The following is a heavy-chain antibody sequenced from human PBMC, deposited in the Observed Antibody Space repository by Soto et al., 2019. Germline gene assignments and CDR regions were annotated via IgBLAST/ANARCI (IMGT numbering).Heavy chain of an antibody. V-gene: IGHV1-2*02. J-gene: IGHJ3*01. D-gene: IGHD1-1*01. CDR2: INPNSGGT. CDR1: GYTFTGYY. Sequence: ASVKVSCKASGYTFTGYYMHWARQAPGQGLAWMGWINPNSGGTNYAQKFQGRVTMTRDTSISTAYMELSRLRSDDTAVYYCARDIGRRDGYQLDWGQGTMVTVSS. CDR3: ARDIGRRDGYQLD.